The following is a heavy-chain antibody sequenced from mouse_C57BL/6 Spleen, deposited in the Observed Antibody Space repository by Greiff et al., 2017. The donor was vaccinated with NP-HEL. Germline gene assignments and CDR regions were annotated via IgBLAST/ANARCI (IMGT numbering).Heavy chain of an antibody. CDR1: GYSITSGYY. J-gene: IGHJ3*01. Sequence: EESGPGLVKPSQSLSLTCSVTGYSITSGYYWNWIRQFPGNKLEWMGYISYDGSNNYNPSLKNRISITRDTSKNQFFLKLNSVTTEDTATYYCASSYYSNPWFASWGQGTLVTVSA. CDR3: ASSYYSNPWFAS. D-gene: IGHD2-5*01. CDR2: ISYDGSN. V-gene: IGHV3-6*01.